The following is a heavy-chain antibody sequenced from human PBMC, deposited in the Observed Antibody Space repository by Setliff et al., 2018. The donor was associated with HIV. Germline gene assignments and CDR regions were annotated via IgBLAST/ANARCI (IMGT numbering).Heavy chain of an antibody. V-gene: IGHV4-59*01. CDR3: ARDKGGQYYDSSDYWDWYLDL. J-gene: IGHJ2*01. CDR1: GGSISDYY. Sequence: KPSETLSLTCTVSGGSISDYYWNWIRQPPGKRLEWIGYIHYSGSTNYNPSLKSRVTISVDTSKNQFSLKLSSVTAADTAVYYCARDKGGQYYDSSDYWDWYLDLWGRGTLVTVSS. CDR2: IHYSGST. D-gene: IGHD3-22*01.